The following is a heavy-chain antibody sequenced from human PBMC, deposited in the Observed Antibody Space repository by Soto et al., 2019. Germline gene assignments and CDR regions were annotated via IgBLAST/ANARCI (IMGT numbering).Heavy chain of an antibody. CDR1: GFTFSDYY. CDR2: ISSSSSYT. CDR3: ARVRAYSGYDGVGYFDY. Sequence: QVQLVESGGGLVKPGGSLRLSCAASGFTFSDYYMSWIRQAPGKGLEWVSYISSSSSYTNYADSVKGRFTISRDNAKNSLYLQMNSLRAEDTAVYYCARVRAYSGYDGVGYFDYWGQGTLVTVSS. D-gene: IGHD5-12*01. J-gene: IGHJ4*02. V-gene: IGHV3-11*05.